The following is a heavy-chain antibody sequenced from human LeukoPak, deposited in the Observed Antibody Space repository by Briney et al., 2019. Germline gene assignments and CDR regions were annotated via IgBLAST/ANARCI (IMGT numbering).Heavy chain of an antibody. CDR3: ARAVGFEVQRKYFDY. J-gene: IGHJ4*02. CDR1: GGSISSSSSY. D-gene: IGHD2-15*01. V-gene: IGHV4-61*05. CDR2: IYYSGTT. Sequence: PSETLSLTCTVSGGSISSSSSYWSWIRQPPGKGLEWIGHIYYSGTTNYKPSLKSRVTMSVDTSKSQLSLKLSSVTAADTAVYYCARAVGFEVQRKYFDYWGQGTQVTVSS.